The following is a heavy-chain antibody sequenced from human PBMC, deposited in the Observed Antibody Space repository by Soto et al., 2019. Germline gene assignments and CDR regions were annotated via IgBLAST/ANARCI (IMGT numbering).Heavy chain of an antibody. V-gene: IGHV3-66*04. CDR1: GFTVSRNY. CDR2: IYSGGST. Sequence: GGSLRLSCAASGFTVSRNYMSWVRQAPGKGLEWVSVIYSGGSTYYADSVKGRFTISRDNSKNTLYLQMNSLRAEDTAVYYCARRVVVAAAFDYWGQGTLVTGSS. CDR3: ARRVVVAAAFDY. D-gene: IGHD2-15*01. J-gene: IGHJ4*02.